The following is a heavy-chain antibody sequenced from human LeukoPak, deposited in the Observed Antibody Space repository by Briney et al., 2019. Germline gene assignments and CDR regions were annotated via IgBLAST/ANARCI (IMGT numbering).Heavy chain of an antibody. CDR2: IWYDGSNK. Sequence: GRSLRLSCAASGFTFSSYGMHWVRQAPGKGLDWVAVIWYDGSNKYYADSVKGRFTISRDNSKNTLYLQMNSLRAEDTAVYYCARGYDSSGFGPFDYWGQGTLVTVSS. CDR3: ARGYDSSGFGPFDY. D-gene: IGHD3-22*01. V-gene: IGHV3-33*01. J-gene: IGHJ4*02. CDR1: GFTFSSYG.